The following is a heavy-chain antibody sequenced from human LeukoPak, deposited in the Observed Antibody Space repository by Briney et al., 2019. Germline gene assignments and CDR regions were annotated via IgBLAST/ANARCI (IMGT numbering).Heavy chain of an antibody. CDR3: ARDYSNYGGCYGMDV. D-gene: IGHD4-4*01. V-gene: IGHV1-46*01. CDR1: GYTFTSYY. CDR2: INPSGGST. J-gene: IGHJ6*02. Sequence: ASVKVSCKASGYTFTSYYIHWVRQAPGQGLEWMGIINPSGGSTSDAQKFQGRVTMTRDTSTSTVYMELSSLRSEDTAVYYCARDYSNYGGCYGMDVWGQGTTVTVSS.